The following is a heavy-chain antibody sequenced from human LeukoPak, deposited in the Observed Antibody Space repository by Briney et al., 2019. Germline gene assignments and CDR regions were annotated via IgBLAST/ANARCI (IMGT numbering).Heavy chain of an antibody. CDR2: ISSSSSTI. V-gene: IGHV3-48*01. D-gene: IGHD2-2*01. Sequence: PGGSLRLSCAASGFTFSSYSMNWVRQAPGKGLEWVSYISSSSSTIYYADSVKGRFTISRDNAKNSLYLQMNSLRAEGTAVYYCARGDIVVVPAALQPFDYWGQGTLVTVSS. CDR3: ARGDIVVVPAALQPFDY. CDR1: GFTFSSYS. J-gene: IGHJ4*02.